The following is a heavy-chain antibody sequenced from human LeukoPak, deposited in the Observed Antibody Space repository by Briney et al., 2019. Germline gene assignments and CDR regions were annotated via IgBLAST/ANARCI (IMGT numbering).Heavy chain of an antibody. V-gene: IGHV1-69*04. CDR3: ARDDSSGYYSEYFQH. CDR2: IIPILGIA. Sequence: SVKVSCKASGGTFSSYAISWVRQAPGQGLEWMGRIIPILGIANHAQKFQGRVTITADKSTSTAYMELSSLRSEDTAVYYCARDDSSGYYSEYFQHWGQGTLVTVSS. CDR1: GGTFSSYA. D-gene: IGHD3-22*01. J-gene: IGHJ1*01.